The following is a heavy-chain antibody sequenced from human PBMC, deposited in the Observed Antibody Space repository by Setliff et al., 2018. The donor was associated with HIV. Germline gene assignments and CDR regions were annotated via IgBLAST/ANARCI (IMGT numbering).Heavy chain of an antibody. CDR1: GYPFTRYY. CDR2: LNPNSGGT. D-gene: IGHD2-15*01. V-gene: IGHV1-2*02. J-gene: IGHJ4*02. CDR3: ARVTHTGRGLAY. Sequence: ASVKVSCKASGYPFTRYYLHWVRQAPGGGLEWMGWLNPNSGGTIYAQMFQGRVSMTRDTSISTAYMDLSRLASDDTAVYYCARVTHTGRGLAYWGQGTLVTAPQ.